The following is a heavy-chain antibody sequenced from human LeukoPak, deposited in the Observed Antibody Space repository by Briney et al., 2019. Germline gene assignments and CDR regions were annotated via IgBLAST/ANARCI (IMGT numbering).Heavy chain of an antibody. V-gene: IGHV3-64*01. CDR3: ASMAVAYYYDY. J-gene: IGHJ4*02. CDR1: GFTFSSYA. Sequence: GGSLRLSCAASGFTFSSYAMHWVRQAPGKGLEYVSAISSNGGSTYYANSVKGRFTISRDNSKNTLYLQMGSLRAEDMAVYYCASMAVAYYYDYWGQGTLVTVSS. CDR2: ISSNGGST. D-gene: IGHD5-24*01.